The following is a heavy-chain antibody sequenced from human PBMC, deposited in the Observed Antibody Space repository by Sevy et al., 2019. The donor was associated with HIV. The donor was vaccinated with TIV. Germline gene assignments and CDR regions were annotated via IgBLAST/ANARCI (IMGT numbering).Heavy chain of an antibody. V-gene: IGHV3-53*01. CDR2: IYSGGST. CDR1: GFTVSSNY. D-gene: IGHD4-17*01. J-gene: IGHJ4*02. CDR3: ARAYGDYVVY. Sequence: GGSLRLSCVASGFTVSSNYMSWVRQAPGKGLEWVSVIYSGGSTYYADSVKGRFTISRDNSKNTLYLQMNSLRAEDTAVYYCARAYGDYVVYWGQGTLVTVSS.